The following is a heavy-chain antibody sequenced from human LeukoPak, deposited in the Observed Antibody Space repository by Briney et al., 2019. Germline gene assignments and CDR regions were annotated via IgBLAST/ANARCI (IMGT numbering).Heavy chain of an antibody. CDR2: ISYDGSNK. V-gene: IGHV3-30*18. J-gene: IGHJ4*02. Sequence: PGGSLRLSCAASGFTFSSYGMHWVRQAPGKGLEWVAVISYDGSNKYYADSVKGRFTISRDNSKNTLYLQMNGLRAEDTAVYYCAKDGGQWLVRGYFDYWGQGTLVTVSS. D-gene: IGHD6-19*01. CDR1: GFTFSSYG. CDR3: AKDGGQWLVRGYFDY.